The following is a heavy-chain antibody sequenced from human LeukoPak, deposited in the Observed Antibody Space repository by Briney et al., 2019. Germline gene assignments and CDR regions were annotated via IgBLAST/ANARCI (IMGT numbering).Heavy chain of an antibody. CDR1: GGSVISNSDY. CDR3: ARGERYSGTLGWFDS. CDR2: VYYSGST. D-gene: IGHD1-26*01. V-gene: IGHV4-61*01. J-gene: IGHJ5*01. Sequence: PSETLSLTCTVSGGSVISNSDYWSWIRQPPGKVLEWVGYVYYSGSTNYNPSLKSRVTISVVTSKNRFSLKLTSVTAADTAVHFCARGERYSGTLGWFDSWGQGTLVTVSS.